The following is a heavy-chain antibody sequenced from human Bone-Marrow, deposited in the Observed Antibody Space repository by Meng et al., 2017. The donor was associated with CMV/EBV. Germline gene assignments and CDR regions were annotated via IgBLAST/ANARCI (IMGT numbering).Heavy chain of an antibody. CDR2: IFSNDEK. J-gene: IGHJ4*02. CDR3: ARTYDFWSGYYRYYFDY. V-gene: IGHV2-26*01. Sequence: SGPTLVKPTEPLTLTCTVSGFSLSNARMGVSWIRQPPGKALEWLAHIFSNDEKSYSTSLKSRLTNSKDSSKSQVVLTMTNMDPVDTATYYCARTYDFWSGYYRYYFDYWGQGTLVTVSS. D-gene: IGHD3-3*01. CDR1: GFSLSNARMG.